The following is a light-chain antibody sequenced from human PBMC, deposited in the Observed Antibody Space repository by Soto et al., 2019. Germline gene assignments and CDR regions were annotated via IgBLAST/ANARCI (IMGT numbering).Light chain of an antibody. CDR3: QQYNKWPRTWT. V-gene: IGKV3-15*01. CDR2: GAS. CDR1: QSVSSN. Sequence: EIVMTQSPATLSVSPGERATLSCRASQSVSSNLAWYQQKPGQAPRLLIYGASTRATGIPARFSGSGSGTEFTLTISSLQSEDFAVYYCQQYNKWPRTWTFGQGTKV. J-gene: IGKJ1*01.